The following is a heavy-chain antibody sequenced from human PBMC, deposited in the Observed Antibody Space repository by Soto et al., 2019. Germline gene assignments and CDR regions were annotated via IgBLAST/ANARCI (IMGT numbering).Heavy chain of an antibody. CDR3: ARDNEGHGMDV. V-gene: IGHV3-30-3*01. CDR1: GFTFSSYA. J-gene: IGHJ6*02. D-gene: IGHD2-8*01. CDR2: ISYDGSNK. Sequence: QVQLVESGGGVVQPGRSLRLSCAASGFTFSSYAMHWVRQAPGKGLEWVAVISYDGSNKYYADSVKGRFTISRDNSKNTLYLQMNSLRAEDTAVYYCARDNEGHGMDVWGQGTTVTVSS.